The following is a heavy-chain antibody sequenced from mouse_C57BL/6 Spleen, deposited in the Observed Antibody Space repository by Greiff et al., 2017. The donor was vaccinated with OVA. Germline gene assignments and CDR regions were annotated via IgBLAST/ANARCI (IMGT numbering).Heavy chain of an antibody. V-gene: IGHV1-80*01. D-gene: IGHD3-2*02. CDR3: ARSGSSGPDY. J-gene: IGHJ2*01. CDR1: GYAFSSYW. Sequence: LVESGAELVKPGASVKISCKASGYAFSSYWMNWVKQRPGKGLEWIGQIYPGDGDTNYNGKFKGKATLTADKSSSTAYMQLSSLTSEDSAVYFCARSGSSGPDYWGQGTTLTVSS. CDR2: IYPGDGDT.